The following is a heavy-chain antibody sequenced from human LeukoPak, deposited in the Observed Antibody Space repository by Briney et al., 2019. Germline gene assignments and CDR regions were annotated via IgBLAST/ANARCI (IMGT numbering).Heavy chain of an antibody. CDR3: ARLRGATVAHNWFDP. V-gene: IGHV4-34*12. Sequence: SETLSLTCATYGGSFSGYSWSWIRQTPGKELKWIGRIFYSGSTYYNPSLRGRVTISVDTSQNQCSLRLSSVTAADTAVYYCARLRGATVAHNWFDPWGQGTLVTVSS. J-gene: IGHJ5*02. CDR2: IFYSGST. CDR1: GGSFSGYS. D-gene: IGHD6-19*01.